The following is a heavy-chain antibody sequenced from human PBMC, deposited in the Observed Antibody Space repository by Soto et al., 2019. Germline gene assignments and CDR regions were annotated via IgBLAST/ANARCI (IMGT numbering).Heavy chain of an antibody. Sequence: QVPLVESGGGVVQPGRSLRLSCAVSGFTFSSYGMYWVRQTPGKGPEWVAVISDDGSDKYYADSVKGRFTISRDNSKNTLYLQMNSLRVEDTAIYYCAEDQTHACDIWGQGTMVTVSS. V-gene: IGHV3-30*18. CDR1: GFTFSSYG. CDR2: ISDDGSDK. CDR3: AEDQTHACDI. J-gene: IGHJ3*02.